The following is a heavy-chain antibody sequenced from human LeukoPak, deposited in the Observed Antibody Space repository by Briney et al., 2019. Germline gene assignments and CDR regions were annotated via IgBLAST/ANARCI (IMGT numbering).Heavy chain of an antibody. CDR3: ARDHSQYYYGSGSSCDY. CDR2: IKHDGSDS. D-gene: IGHD3-10*01. J-gene: IGHJ4*02. Sequence: GGSLRLSCAASGFTFSDYYMSWIRQAPGKGLEWVANIKHDGSDSFYVDSVKGRFTISRDNSENSLYLQMNSLRAEDTAVYYCARDHSQYYYGSGSSCDYWGQGTLVTVSS. CDR1: GFTFSDYY. V-gene: IGHV3-7*01.